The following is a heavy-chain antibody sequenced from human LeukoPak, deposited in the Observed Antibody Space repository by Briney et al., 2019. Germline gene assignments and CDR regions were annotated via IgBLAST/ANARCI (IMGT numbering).Heavy chain of an antibody. CDR2: ISSSSSYI. CDR1: GFTFSSYS. CDR3: ARKGYYGSGNDAFDI. J-gene: IGHJ3*02. V-gene: IGHV3-21*01. Sequence: GGTLRLSCAGSGFTFSSYSMNWVRQAPGKGLEWVSSISSSSSYIYYADSVKGRFTISRDNAKNSLYLQMNSLRAEDTAVYYCARKGYYGSGNDAFDIWGQGTMVTVSS. D-gene: IGHD3-10*01.